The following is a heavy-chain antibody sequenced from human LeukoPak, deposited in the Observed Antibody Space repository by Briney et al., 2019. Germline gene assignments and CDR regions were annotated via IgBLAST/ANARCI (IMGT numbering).Heavy chain of an antibody. D-gene: IGHD2-2*01. J-gene: IGHJ6*03. CDR1: GFMFSSYW. CDR3: ATICSTSCYGYYMDV. CDR2: IKHDGSDK. Sequence: GGSLRLSCAASGFMFSSYWMSWVRQAPGKGLEWVANIKHDGSDKYYVDSVTGRFTISRDNAKNSLSLQMNSLRVEDTAVYYCATICSTSCYGYYMDVWGKGTTVTVSS. V-gene: IGHV3-7*01.